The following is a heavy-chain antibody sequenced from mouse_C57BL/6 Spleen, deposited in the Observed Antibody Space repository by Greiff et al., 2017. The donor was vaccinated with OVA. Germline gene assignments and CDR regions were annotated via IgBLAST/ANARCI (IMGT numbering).Heavy chain of an antibody. CDR3: ARSGGVTPYYAMDY. CDR1: GYAFTNYL. J-gene: IGHJ4*01. V-gene: IGHV1-54*01. D-gene: IGHD2-2*01. Sequence: QVHVKQSGAELVRPGTSVKVSCKASGYAFTNYLIEWVKQRPGQGLEWIGVINPGSGGTNYNEKFKGKATLTADKSSSTAYMQLSSLTSEDSAVYFCARSGGVTPYYAMDYWGQGTSVTVSS. CDR2: INPGSGGT.